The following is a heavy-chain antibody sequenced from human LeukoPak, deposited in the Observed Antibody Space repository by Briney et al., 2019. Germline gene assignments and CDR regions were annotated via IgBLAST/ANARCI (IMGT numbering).Heavy chain of an antibody. CDR2: IWYDGSNK. D-gene: IGHD1/OR15-1a*01. J-gene: IGHJ4*02. Sequence: GGSLRLSCAASGFTFSSYGMHWVRQAPGKGLEWVAVIWYDGSNKYDADSVKGRFTISRDNSKNTLYLQMNSLRAEDTAVYYCARDNKFTYVQGTLDFWGQGTLVTVFS. CDR3: ARDNKFTYVQGTLDF. CDR1: GFTFSSYG. V-gene: IGHV3-33*01.